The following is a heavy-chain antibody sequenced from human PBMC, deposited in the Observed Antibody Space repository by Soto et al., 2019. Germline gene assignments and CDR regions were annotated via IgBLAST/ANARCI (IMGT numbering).Heavy chain of an antibody. Sequence: SETLSLTCTVSGCSISSYYWSWIRQPPGKGLEWIGYIYYSGSTNYNPSLKSRVTISVDTSKNQFSLKLSSVTAADTAVYYCARHLPKYYDILTGYAHWFDPWGQGTLVTVSS. CDR3: ARHLPKYYDILTGYAHWFDP. CDR2: IYYSGST. V-gene: IGHV4-59*08. J-gene: IGHJ5*02. D-gene: IGHD3-9*01. CDR1: GCSISSYY.